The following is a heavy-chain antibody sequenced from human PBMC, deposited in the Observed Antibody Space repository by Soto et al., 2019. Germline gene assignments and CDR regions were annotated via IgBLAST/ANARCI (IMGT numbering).Heavy chain of an antibody. D-gene: IGHD3-16*01. J-gene: IGHJ6*02. V-gene: IGHV3-48*02. CDR1: GFTFSSYS. Sequence: PGGSLRLSCAASGFTFSSYSMNWVRQAPGKGLEWVSYISSSSSTIYYADSVKGRSTISRDNAKNSLYLQMNSLRDEDTAVYYYASRYVNYYYGMDVWGQGTTVTVSS. CDR3: ASRYVNYYYGMDV. CDR2: ISSSSSTI.